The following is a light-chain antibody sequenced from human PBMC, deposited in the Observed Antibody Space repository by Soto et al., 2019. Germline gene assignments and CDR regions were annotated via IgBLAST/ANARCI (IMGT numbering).Light chain of an antibody. V-gene: IGKV3D-15*01. J-gene: IGKJ5*01. Sequence: EIVMTQSPSTLSVSPLETSSLSCRASQSAGNFLAWYQQKPGQAPRLLIYYISTRATGIPARFSGSGSGTEFTLTINSLQSEDSAVYYCQQHNQWPITFGQGTRLEI. CDR3: QQHNQWPIT. CDR1: QSAGNF. CDR2: YIS.